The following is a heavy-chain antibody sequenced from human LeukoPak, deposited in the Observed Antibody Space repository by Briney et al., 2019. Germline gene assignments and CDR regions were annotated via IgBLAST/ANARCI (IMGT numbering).Heavy chain of an antibody. Sequence: ASVKVSCKASGYTFTSYAMNWVRLAPGQGLEWMGWINTNTGNPTYAQGFTGRFVFSLDTSVSTAYLQISSLKAEDTAVYYCASGVGGFVYYYYGMDVWGQGTTVTVSS. CDR1: GYTFTSYA. V-gene: IGHV7-4-1*02. CDR3: ASGVGGFVYYYYGMDV. J-gene: IGHJ6*02. CDR2: INTNTGNP. D-gene: IGHD3-10*01.